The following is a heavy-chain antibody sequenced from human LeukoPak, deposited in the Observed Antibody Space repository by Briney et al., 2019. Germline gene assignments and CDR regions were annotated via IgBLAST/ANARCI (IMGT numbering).Heavy chain of an antibody. J-gene: IGHJ4*01. Sequence: ASVKVSCKASGYTFTSYAMNWVRQAPGQGLEWMGWINTNTGNPTYAQGFTGRFVFSLDTSVSTAYLQISSLKAEDTAVYYCARDPGAYDSSGYYYVDGFDYWGQGTLVTVSS. CDR2: INTNTGNP. CDR3: ARDPGAYDSSGYYYVDGFDY. CDR1: GYTFTSYA. V-gene: IGHV7-4-1*02. D-gene: IGHD3-22*01.